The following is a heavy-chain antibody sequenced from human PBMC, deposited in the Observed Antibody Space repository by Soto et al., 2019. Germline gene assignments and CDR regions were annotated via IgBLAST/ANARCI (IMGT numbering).Heavy chain of an antibody. Sequence: QITLKESGPTLVKPTQTLTLTCTFSGFSLSTSGVGVGWIRQPPGKALEWLALIYWDDDKSYSPSLKSRLTIPKETYQHQVGLTMTNIDPVDTATYYCAHRRYSRSPDAFDIWGQGTMVTVSS. V-gene: IGHV2-5*02. CDR2: IYWDDDK. CDR1: GFSLSTSGVG. D-gene: IGHD6-13*01. J-gene: IGHJ3*02. CDR3: AHRRYSRSPDAFDI.